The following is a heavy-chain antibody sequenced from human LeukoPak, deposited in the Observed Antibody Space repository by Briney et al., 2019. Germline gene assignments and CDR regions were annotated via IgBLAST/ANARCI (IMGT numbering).Heavy chain of an antibody. D-gene: IGHD3-3*01. Sequence: GSLRPSCAASRFTFSSYAMHWVRQPPGKGLEWIGSIYYSGSTYYNPSLKSRVTISVDTSKNQFSLKLSSVTAADTAVYYCARGYDFWSGYLTYYYYYMDVWGKGTTVTVSS. V-gene: IGHV4-38-2*01. CDR3: ARGYDFWSGYLTYYYYYMDV. J-gene: IGHJ6*03. CDR1: RFTFSSYA. CDR2: IYYSGST.